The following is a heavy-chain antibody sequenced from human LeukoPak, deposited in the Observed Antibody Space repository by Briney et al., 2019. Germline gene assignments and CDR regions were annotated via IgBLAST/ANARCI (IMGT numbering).Heavy chain of an antibody. CDR3: ARDRRNWFDP. CDR2: IYYSGST. Sequence: SETLSLTCTVSGGSISSSSYYWGWIRQPPGKGLEWIGSIYYSGSTYYNPSLKSRVTISVDTSKNQFSLKLSSVTAADTAVYYCARDRRNWFDPWGQGTLVTVSS. J-gene: IGHJ5*02. CDR1: GGSISSSSYY. V-gene: IGHV4-39*07.